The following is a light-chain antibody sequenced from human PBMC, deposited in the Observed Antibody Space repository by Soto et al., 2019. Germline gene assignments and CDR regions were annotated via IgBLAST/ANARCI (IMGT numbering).Light chain of an antibody. Sequence: EIVLTQSPGTLSLSPGERATLSCRASQSINTRYSAWYQQKPGKPPSLLIFVTSSRTPGIPDRFSGSRSGTDFTLTISSLVHADFAVYYCQQYDDSARYKFGQGTNLDIK. J-gene: IGKJ2*01. CDR3: QQYDDSARYK. V-gene: IGKV3-20*01. CDR2: VTS. CDR1: QSINTRY.